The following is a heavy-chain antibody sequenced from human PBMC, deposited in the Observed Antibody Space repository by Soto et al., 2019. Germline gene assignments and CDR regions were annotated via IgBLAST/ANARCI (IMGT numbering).Heavy chain of an antibody. Sequence: QVQQQESGPGLVKPSDTLSLTCRVSGAYISDFSWGWIRQPAGNGLEWVGRIPINGNTQKNHPFKSRVTMSLDTSRNHFSLNLQSATAADTALYYCARETGENWTYEAHWGPGTLVTVSS. CDR1: GAYISDFS. CDR2: IPINGNT. V-gene: IGHV4-4*07. CDR3: ARETGENWTYEAH. J-gene: IGHJ1*01. D-gene: IGHD1-7*01.